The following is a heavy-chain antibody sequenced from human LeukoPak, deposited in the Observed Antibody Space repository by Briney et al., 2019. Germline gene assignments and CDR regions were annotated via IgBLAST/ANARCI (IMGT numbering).Heavy chain of an antibody. CDR1: GGSISSGGYY. D-gene: IGHD6-13*01. J-gene: IGHJ4*02. Sequence: PSETLSLTCTVSGGSISSGGYYWSWIRQHPGKGLEWIGYIYYSGSTYYNPSLKSRVTISVDTSKNQFSLKLSSVTAADTAVYCCARVGVAAADNWGQGTLVTVSS. CDR2: IYYSGST. V-gene: IGHV4-31*03. CDR3: ARVGVAAADN.